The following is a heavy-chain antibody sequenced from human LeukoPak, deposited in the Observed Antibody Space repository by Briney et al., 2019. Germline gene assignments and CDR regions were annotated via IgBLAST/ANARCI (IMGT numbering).Heavy chain of an antibody. Sequence: GGSLRLSCAASGFTFSNAWMSWVRQAPGKGLEWXGRIKSKTDGGTTDYAAPVKGRFTISRDDSKNTLYLQMNSLKTEDTAVYYCTTISEIVVVLWGQGTLVTVSS. J-gene: IGHJ4*02. V-gene: IGHV3-15*01. CDR2: IKSKTDGGTT. D-gene: IGHD2-15*01. CDR3: TTISEIVVVL. CDR1: GFTFSNAW.